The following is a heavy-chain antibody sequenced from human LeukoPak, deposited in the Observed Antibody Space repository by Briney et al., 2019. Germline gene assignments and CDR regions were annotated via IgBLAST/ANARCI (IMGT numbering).Heavy chain of an antibody. D-gene: IGHD3-22*01. V-gene: IGHV3-7*01. CDR3: ARDHSSGYYGY. J-gene: IGHJ4*02. CDR1: GFTFSSYW. Sequence: GGSLRLSSAASGFTFSSYWMSWVRQAPGKGLEWVANIKQDGSEKYYVDSVKGRFTISRDNAKNSLYLQMNSLRAKDTAVYYCARDHSSGYYGYWGQGTLVTVSS. CDR2: IKQDGSEK.